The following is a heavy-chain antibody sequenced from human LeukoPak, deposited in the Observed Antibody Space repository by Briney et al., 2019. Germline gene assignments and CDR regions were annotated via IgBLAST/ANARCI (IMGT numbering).Heavy chain of an antibody. CDR1: GGTFSSYA. J-gene: IGHJ5*02. V-gene: IGHV1-69*05. CDR3: ARDNSVGDIAWWFDP. Sequence: GASVKVSCKASGGTFSSYAISWVRQAPGQGLEWMGGIIPIFGTANYAQKLQGRVTMTTDTSTSTAYMELSSLRSEDTTVYYCARDNSVGDIAWWFDPWGQGTLVTVSS. CDR2: IIPIFGTA. D-gene: IGHD3-16*02.